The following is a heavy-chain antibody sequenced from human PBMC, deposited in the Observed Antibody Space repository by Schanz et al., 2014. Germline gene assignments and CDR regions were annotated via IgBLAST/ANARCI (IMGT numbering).Heavy chain of an antibody. V-gene: IGHV1-18*01. CDR1: GYTFTSYG. D-gene: IGHD2-2*01. CDR3: ARDQSPYANASDVRYFDY. Sequence: QVQLVQSEAEVKKPGASVKVSCKASGYTFTSYGISWVRQAPGQGLEWMGWISPYNGNTNYAQKLQGRVTMTADASTSTAYKDLSSLRSDDTAVYYCARDQSPYANASDVRYFDYWGQGSLVTVSS. CDR2: ISPYNGNT. J-gene: IGHJ4*02.